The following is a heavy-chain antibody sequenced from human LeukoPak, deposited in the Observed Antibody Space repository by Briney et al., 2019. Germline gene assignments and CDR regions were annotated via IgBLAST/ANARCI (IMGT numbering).Heavy chain of an antibody. J-gene: IGHJ4*02. CDR2: MNPNSGNT. CDR3: AAIPSRDTAMVKYYFDY. Sequence: ASVKVSCKASGYTFTSYDINWERQATGQGLEWMGWMNPNSGNTGYAQKFQGRVTMTRNTSISTAYMELSSLRSEDTAVYYCAAIPSRDTAMVKYYFDYWGQGTLVTVSS. D-gene: IGHD5-18*01. CDR1: GYTFTSYD. V-gene: IGHV1-8*01.